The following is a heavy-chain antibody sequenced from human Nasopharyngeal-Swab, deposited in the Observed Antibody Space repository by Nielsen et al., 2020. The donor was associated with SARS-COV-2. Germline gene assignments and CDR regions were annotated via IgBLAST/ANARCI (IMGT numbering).Heavy chain of an antibody. V-gene: IGHV4-39*02. CDR1: GVSLSNSNYY. CDR3: ARTPVGSLDYFDS. D-gene: IGHD1-26*01. CDR2: IYYSGTT. J-gene: IGHJ4*02. Sequence: SETLSLTCAVFGVSLSNSNYYWGWIRQAPGKGLEWIGSIYYSGTTYYNPSLKSRLTISEDKSKNDFSLKLTSVTAADTAVYFCARTPVGSLDYFDSWGQGTLVRVSS.